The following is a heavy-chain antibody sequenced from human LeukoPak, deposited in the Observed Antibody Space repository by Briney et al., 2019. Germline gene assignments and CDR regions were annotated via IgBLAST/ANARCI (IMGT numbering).Heavy chain of an antibody. CDR2: IYYNGST. Sequence: SETLSLTCNVAGGSISSYYWSWIRQPPGKRLALVGYIYYNGSTNYNPSLKSRVTISVDTSKNQFSLKLSSVTAADTAVYYCARTPPLYSSGWYWGYFDYWGQGTLVTVSS. D-gene: IGHD6-19*01. J-gene: IGHJ4*02. V-gene: IGHV4-59*12. CDR3: ARTPPLYSSGWYWGYFDY. CDR1: GGSISSYY.